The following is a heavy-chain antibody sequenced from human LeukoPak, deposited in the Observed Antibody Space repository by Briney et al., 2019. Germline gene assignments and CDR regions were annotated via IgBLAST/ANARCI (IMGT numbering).Heavy chain of an antibody. CDR1: SGSISSYD. D-gene: IGHD2-15*01. CDR3: ARDRYCSGGSCYSMTFDN. V-gene: IGHV4-4*07. CDR2: IYTSGSP. J-gene: IGHJ3*02. Sequence: SETLSLTCTVSSGSISSYDWSWIRQPAGKGLEWIGRIYTSGSPNYNPSPKSRVTISVDASKNQFSLKLSSVTAADTAVYYCARDRYCSGGSCYSMTFDNWGQETMVTVSS.